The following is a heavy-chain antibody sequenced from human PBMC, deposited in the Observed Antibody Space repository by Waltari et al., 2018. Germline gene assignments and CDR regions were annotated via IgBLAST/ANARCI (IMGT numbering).Heavy chain of an antibody. CDR2: IKNKADDGTT. V-gene: IGHV3-15*01. CDR1: GFTFRKAW. Sequence: EVQLVESGGGLGKPGGSLRVSCAAAGFTFRKAWMSWVRQAPGKGLEWVGRIKNKADDGTTEYAAPVKGRFAISRDDSENTVYLQMNSLKTEDTTVYYCTTLGGTVSGDYYYAMDVWGQGTTVTVSS. D-gene: IGHD3-10*01. J-gene: IGHJ6*02. CDR3: TTLGGTVSGDYYYAMDV.